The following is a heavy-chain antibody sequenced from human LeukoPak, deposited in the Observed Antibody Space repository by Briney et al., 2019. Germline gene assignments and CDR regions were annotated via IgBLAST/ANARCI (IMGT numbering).Heavy chain of an antibody. V-gene: IGHV1-69*13. D-gene: IGHD3-22*01. Sequence: ASVKVSCKASGGTFSSYAISWVRQAPGQGLEWMGGIIPIFGTANYAQKFQGRVTITADESTSTAYMELSSLRSEDTAVYYCAAYYYDSSALDYWGQGTLFIVSS. J-gene: IGHJ4*02. CDR1: GGTFSSYA. CDR2: IIPIFGTA. CDR3: AAYYYDSSALDY.